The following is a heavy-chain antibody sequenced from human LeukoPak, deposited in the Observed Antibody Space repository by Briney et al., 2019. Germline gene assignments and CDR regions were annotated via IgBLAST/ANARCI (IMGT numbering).Heavy chain of an antibody. D-gene: IGHD3-22*01. CDR2: ISSSSSYI. CDR1: GFTFSSYS. Sequence: GGSLRLSCAASGFTFSSYSMNWVRQAPGKGLEWVSSISSSSSYIYCADSVKGRFTISRDNAKNSLYLQMNSLRAEDTAVYYCARDWVIVAGIDYWGQGTLVTVSS. V-gene: IGHV3-21*01. CDR3: ARDWVIVAGIDY. J-gene: IGHJ4*02.